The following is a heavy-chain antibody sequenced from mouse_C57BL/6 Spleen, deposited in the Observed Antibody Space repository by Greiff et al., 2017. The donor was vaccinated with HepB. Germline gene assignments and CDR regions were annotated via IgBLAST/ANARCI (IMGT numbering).Heavy chain of an antibody. Sequence: VKVVESRPGLVQPSQSLSITCTVPGISLPSYGVHWVRQSPGKGLEWLGVIWSGGSTDYNAAFISRLSISKDNSKSQVFFKMNSLQADDTAIYYCAREELRSWYFGGWGKRATVSVSS. CDR3: AREELRSWYFGG. V-gene: IGHV2-2*01. D-gene: IGHD1-1*01. CDR2: IWSGGST. J-gene: IGHJ1*03. CDR1: GISLPSYG.